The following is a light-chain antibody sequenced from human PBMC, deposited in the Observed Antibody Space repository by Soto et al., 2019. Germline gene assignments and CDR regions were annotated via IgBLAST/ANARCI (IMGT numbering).Light chain of an antibody. Sequence: EIVMTQSPATLSVSPGERATLSCRASQYIGSNLAWYQQKPGQAPRLLIYGASTRATGIPAWFSGSGSGTEFTLTISSLQSEDFAVYYCEQYNNWPITFGQGTRLEIK. CDR3: EQYNNWPIT. CDR1: QYIGSN. J-gene: IGKJ5*01. CDR2: GAS. V-gene: IGKV3-15*01.